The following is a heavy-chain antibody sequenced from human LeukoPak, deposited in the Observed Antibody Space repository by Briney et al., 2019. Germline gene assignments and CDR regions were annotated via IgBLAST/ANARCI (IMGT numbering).Heavy chain of an antibody. J-gene: IGHJ4*02. CDR3: ASTDCTNGVCYTFSSDY. Sequence: SETLSLTCAVYGGSFSGYYWSWIRQPPGKGLEWIGEINHSGSTNYNPSLKSRVTISVDTSKNKFSLKLSSVTAADTAVYYCASTDCTNGVCYTFSSDYWGQGTLVTVSS. V-gene: IGHV4-34*01. D-gene: IGHD2-8*01. CDR2: INHSGST. CDR1: GGSFSGYY.